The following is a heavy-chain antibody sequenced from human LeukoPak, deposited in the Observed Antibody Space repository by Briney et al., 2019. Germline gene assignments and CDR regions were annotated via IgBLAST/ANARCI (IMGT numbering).Heavy chain of an antibody. CDR3: ARVTVGYSYGSPYFDY. CDR1: GGSISSYY. Sequence: SETLSLTCTVSGGSISSYYWSWIRQPPGKGLEWIGYIYYSGSTNYNPSLKSRVTISVDTSKNQFSLKLSSVTAADTAVYYCARVTVGYSYGSPYFDYWGQGTLVTVSS. V-gene: IGHV4-59*01. J-gene: IGHJ4*02. CDR2: IYYSGST. D-gene: IGHD5-18*01.